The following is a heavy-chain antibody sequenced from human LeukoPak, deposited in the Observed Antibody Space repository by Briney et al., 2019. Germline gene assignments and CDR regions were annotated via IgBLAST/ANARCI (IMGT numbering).Heavy chain of an antibody. CDR1: GYTFTSYY. Sequence: ASVKVSCKASGYTFTSYYMHWVRQAPGQGLEWMGIINPSGGSTSYAQKFQGRVTMTRDTSTSTVYMELSSLRSEDTAVYYCARAGGLAVAAADLDFWGQGTLVTVSS. V-gene: IGHV1-46*01. CDR3: ARAGGLAVAAADLDF. CDR2: INPSGGST. J-gene: IGHJ4*02. D-gene: IGHD6-19*01.